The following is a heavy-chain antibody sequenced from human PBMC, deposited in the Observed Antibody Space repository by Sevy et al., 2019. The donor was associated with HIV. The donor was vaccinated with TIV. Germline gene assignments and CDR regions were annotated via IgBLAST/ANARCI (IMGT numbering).Heavy chain of an antibody. J-gene: IGHJ3*02. CDR2: IIPIFGTA. Sequence: ASVKVSCKASGGTFSSYAISWVRQAPGQGLEWMGGIIPIFGTANYSQKFQGRVTITADESTSTAYMELSSLRSEDTAVYYCARVGEQCLVAPGAFDIWGQRTMVTDSS. D-gene: IGHD6-19*01. CDR1: GGTFSSYA. CDR3: ARVGEQCLVAPGAFDI. V-gene: IGHV1-69*13.